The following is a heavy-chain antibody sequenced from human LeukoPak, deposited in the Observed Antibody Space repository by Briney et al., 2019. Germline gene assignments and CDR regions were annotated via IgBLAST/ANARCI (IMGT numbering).Heavy chain of an antibody. Sequence: PSETLSLTCTVSGGSISSSSYYWGWIRQPPGKGLEWIGSIYYSWSTYYNPSLKSRVTISVDTSKNQFSLKLSSVTAADTAVYYCARHAYDSSGYHYFDYWGQGTLVTVSS. CDR2: IYYSWST. J-gene: IGHJ4*02. D-gene: IGHD3-22*01. CDR3: ARHAYDSSGYHYFDY. CDR1: GGSISSSSYY. V-gene: IGHV4-39*01.